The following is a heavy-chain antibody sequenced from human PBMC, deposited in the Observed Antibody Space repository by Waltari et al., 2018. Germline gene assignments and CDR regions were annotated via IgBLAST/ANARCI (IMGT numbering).Heavy chain of an antibody. V-gene: IGHV4-34*01. J-gene: IGHJ4*02. CDR2: INHSGST. D-gene: IGHD2-8*01. Sequence: QVQLQQWGAGLLKPSETLSLTCAVYGGSFSGYYWSWIRQPPGKGLEWIGEINHSGSTNYNPSLKSRVTISVDTSKNQFSLKLSSVTAADTAVYYCARGAAGDIVLMVPYDYWGQGTLVTVSS. CDR3: ARGAAGDIVLMVPYDY. CDR1: GGSFSGYY.